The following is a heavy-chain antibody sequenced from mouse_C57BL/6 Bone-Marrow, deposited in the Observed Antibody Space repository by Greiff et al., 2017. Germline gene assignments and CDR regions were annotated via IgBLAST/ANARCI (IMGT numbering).Heavy chain of an antibody. V-gene: IGHV1-39*01. D-gene: IGHD1-1*01. CDR3: ARALFFAMDY. J-gene: IGHJ4*01. CDR2: IYPNHGTT. Sequence: LVESGPELVKPGASVKISCKASGYSFTDYNMNWVKQSNGKSLEWIGVIYPNHGTTSYNQKFKGKATLTVDQSSSTAYMQLNSLTSEDSAVYYCARALFFAMDYWGQGTSVTVSS. CDR1: GYSFTDYN.